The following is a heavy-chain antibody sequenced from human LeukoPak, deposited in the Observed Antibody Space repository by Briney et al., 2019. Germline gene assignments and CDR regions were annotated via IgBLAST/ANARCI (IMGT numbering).Heavy chain of an antibody. V-gene: IGHV3-30-3*01. CDR3: ARDRRYTAMALDY. CDR1: GFTFSSYA. CDR2: ISYDGSNK. D-gene: IGHD5-18*01. Sequence: GRSLRLSCAASGFTFSSYAMHWVRQAPGKGLEWVAVISYDGSNKYYADSVKGRFTISRDNSKNTLYLQMNSLRAEDTAVYYCARDRRYTAMALDYWGQGTLVTVSS. J-gene: IGHJ4*02.